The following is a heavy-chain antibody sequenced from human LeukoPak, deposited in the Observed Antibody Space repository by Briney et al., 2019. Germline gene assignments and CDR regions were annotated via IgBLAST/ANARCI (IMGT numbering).Heavy chain of an antibody. CDR2: IYYSGST. CDR3: ARGAGDSSGYHPLWTTDY. V-gene: IGHV4-39*07. CDR1: GGSISSSSYY. D-gene: IGHD3-22*01. Sequence: PSETLSLTCTVSGGSISSSSYYWGWIRQPPGKGLEWIGSIYYSGSTYYNPSLKSRVTISVDTSKNQFSLKLSSVTAADTAVYYCARGAGDSSGYHPLWTTDYWGQGTLVTVSS. J-gene: IGHJ4*02.